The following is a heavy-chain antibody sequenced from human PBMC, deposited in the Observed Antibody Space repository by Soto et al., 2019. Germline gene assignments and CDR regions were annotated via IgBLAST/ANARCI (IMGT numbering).Heavy chain of an antibody. CDR1: GYTFTSYD. CDR3: ARARYCSSTSCYQYYYYYMDV. CDR2: MNPNSGNT. J-gene: IGHJ6*03. V-gene: IGHV1-8*01. D-gene: IGHD2-2*01. Sequence: GASVKVSCKASGYTFTSYDINWVRQATGQGLEWMGWMNPNSGNTVYAQKFRGRVTLTRNISISTAYMELSSLRFEDTAVYYCARARYCSSTSCYQYYYYYMDVWGKGTTVTVSS.